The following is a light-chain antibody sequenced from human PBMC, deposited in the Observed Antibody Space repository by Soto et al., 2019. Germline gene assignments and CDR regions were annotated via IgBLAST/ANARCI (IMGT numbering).Light chain of an antibody. Sequence: QSVLTQPPSVSEAPGQRVTISCTGSSSNIGAGYEAHWFQQVPGTAPKLLNYENNNRPSGVPDRFSGSKSGTSASLAITGLQAEDEAEYYCQSYDRSLSGYVFGTGTKLTVL. CDR3: QSYDRSLSGYV. J-gene: IGLJ1*01. V-gene: IGLV1-40*01. CDR2: ENN. CDR1: SSNIGAGYE.